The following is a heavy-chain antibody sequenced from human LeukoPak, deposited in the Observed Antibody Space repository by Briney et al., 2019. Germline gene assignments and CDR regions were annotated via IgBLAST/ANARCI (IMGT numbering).Heavy chain of an antibody. CDR1: GFTFSSYA. CDR3: ASHYGDYLDYFDY. CDR2: ISGGGGST. Sequence: GGSLRLSCEASGFTFSSYAMSWVRQAPGKGLEWVSAISGGGGSTYYADSVKGRFTISRDNSKNTLYLQMNSLRAEDTALYYCASHYGDYLDYFDYWGQGTLVTVSS. V-gene: IGHV3-23*01. J-gene: IGHJ4*02. D-gene: IGHD4-17*01.